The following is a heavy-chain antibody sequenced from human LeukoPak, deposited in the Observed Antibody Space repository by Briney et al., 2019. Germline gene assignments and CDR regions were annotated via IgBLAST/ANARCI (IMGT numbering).Heavy chain of an antibody. D-gene: IGHD1-26*01. CDR2: VTPKNGDT. V-gene: IGHV1-2*02. J-gene: IGHJ4*02. Sequence: ASVKVSCKASGYTFTDYSIHWVRQAPGQGLEWMGWVTPKNGDTSYTPKFQGRVTMTRDTSISTAHMELSRLTSDDTVIYYCAREIVHSGGDCWGQGTLVIVSS. CDR3: AREIVHSGGDC. CDR1: GYTFTDYS.